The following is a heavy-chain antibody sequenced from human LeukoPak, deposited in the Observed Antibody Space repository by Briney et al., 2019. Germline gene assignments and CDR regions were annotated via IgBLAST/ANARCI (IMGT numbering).Heavy chain of an antibody. J-gene: IGHJ4*02. Sequence: SKTLSLTCTVSGGSISSSSYYWGWIRQPPGKGLEWIGSIYYSGSTYYNPSLKSRVTISVDTSKNQFSLKLSSVTAADTAVYYCARCRGVIRRGWFDYWGQGTLVTVSS. CDR2: IYYSGST. D-gene: IGHD3-10*01. CDR1: GGSISSSSYY. V-gene: IGHV4-39*01. CDR3: ARCRGVIRRGWFDY.